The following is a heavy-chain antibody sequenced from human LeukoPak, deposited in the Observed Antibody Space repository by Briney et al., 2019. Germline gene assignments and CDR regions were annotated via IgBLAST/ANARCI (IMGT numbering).Heavy chain of an antibody. Sequence: PGGSLRLSCAASGFTFSSYSMNWVRQAPGKGLEWVSCISSSSGSYIYYADSVKGRFTISRDNAKNSLYLQMNSLRAEDTAVYYCARDRSSSRDLDYLGQGTLVSVSS. CDR3: ARDRSSSRDLDY. CDR2: ISSSSGSYI. CDR1: GFTFSSYS. J-gene: IGHJ4*02. D-gene: IGHD6-13*01. V-gene: IGHV3-21*01.